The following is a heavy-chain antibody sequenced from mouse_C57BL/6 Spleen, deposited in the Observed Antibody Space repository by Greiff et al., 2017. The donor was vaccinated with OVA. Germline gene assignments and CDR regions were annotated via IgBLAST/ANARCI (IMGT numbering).Heavy chain of an antibody. J-gene: IGHJ3*01. CDR1: GYTFTDYY. CDR2: INPYNGGT. CDR3: ARGTNYGSSWFAY. D-gene: IGHD1-1*01. V-gene: IGHV1-19*01. Sequence: EVQLQQSGPVLVKPGASVKMSCKASGYTFTDYYMNWVKQSHGKSLEWIGVINPYNGGTSYNQKFKGKATLTVDKSSSTAYMELNSLTSEDSAVYYCARGTNYGSSWFAYWGQGTLVTVSA.